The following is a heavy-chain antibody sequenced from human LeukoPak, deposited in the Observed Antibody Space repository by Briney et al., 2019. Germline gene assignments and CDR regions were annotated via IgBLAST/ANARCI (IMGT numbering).Heavy chain of an antibody. Sequence: QSGGSLRLSCAASGFTFSSYWMHWVRQAPGKGLEWVAVIWYDGSNKYYADSVKGRFTISRDNSKNTLYLQMNSLRAEDTAVYYCARDGPGTTLNYWGQGTLVTVSS. J-gene: IGHJ4*02. V-gene: IGHV3-33*08. CDR2: IWYDGSNK. CDR3: ARDGPGTTLNY. D-gene: IGHD1-7*01. CDR1: GFTFSSYW.